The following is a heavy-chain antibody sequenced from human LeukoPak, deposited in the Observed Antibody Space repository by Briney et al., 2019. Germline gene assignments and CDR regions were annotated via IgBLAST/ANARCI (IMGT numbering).Heavy chain of an antibody. CDR1: GFSFSGYA. Sequence: GGSLRLSCAASGFSFSGYALSWVRQAPGKGLEWVSTISASGGSTYYADSVKGRFTISRDNSKNTLYLQMNSLRAEDTAVYYCAKLWRGDYVWFDPWGQGTLVTVSS. CDR3: AKLWRGDYVWFDP. J-gene: IGHJ5*02. V-gene: IGHV3-23*01. CDR2: ISASGGST. D-gene: IGHD4-17*01.